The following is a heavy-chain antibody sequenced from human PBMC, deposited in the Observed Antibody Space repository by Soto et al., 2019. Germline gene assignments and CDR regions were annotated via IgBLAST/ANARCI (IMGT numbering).Heavy chain of an antibody. Sequence: QVQLQESGPGLVKPSQTLSLTCTVSGGSISTAGFYLSWSRQHPGKGLERIGYIYYSGNTFYNPSLKSRITISVDTSKTQYSLKMTSGTAADSAVYYCASYAYFGSGRFTPWGEGTLVPVSA. CDR3: ASYAYFGSGRFTP. V-gene: IGHV4-31*03. J-gene: IGHJ5*02. CDR1: GGSISTAGFY. D-gene: IGHD3-10*01. CDR2: IYYSGNT.